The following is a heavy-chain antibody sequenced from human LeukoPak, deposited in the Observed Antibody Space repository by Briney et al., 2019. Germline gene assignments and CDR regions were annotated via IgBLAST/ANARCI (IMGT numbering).Heavy chain of an antibody. D-gene: IGHD2-2*01. CDR1: GGTFSSYA. CDR2: IIPILGIA. CDR3: ASLGYCSSTSCSPLDY. J-gene: IGHJ4*02. V-gene: IGHV1-69*04. Sequence: ASVKVSCKASGGTFSSYAISWVRQAPGQGLEWMGRIIPILGIANYAQKSQGRVTITADKSTSTAYMELSRLRSDDTAVYYCASLGYCSSTSCSPLDYWGQGTLVTVSS.